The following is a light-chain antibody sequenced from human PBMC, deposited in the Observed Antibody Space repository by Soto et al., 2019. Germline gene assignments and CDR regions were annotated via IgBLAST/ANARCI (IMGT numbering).Light chain of an antibody. Sequence: DIQMTQSPSSLSASVGDRVTITCQASQNINNYLNWYQQKPGKAPKLLIYDASTLQSGVQSRFSGSGSGTEFTLTIRRLEPEDFAVYYCQQYGSSGTXGQGTKVDIK. CDR2: DAS. J-gene: IGKJ1*01. V-gene: IGKV1-33*01. CDR1: QNINNY. CDR3: QQYGSSGT.